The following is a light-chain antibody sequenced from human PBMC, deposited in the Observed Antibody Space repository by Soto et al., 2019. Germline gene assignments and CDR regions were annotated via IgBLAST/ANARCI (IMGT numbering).Light chain of an antibody. CDR3: CSYAGSYSYA. Sequence: SALTQPASVSGSPGQSITISCTGTSSDVGSYNLVSWYQQHPGKAPKLMIYEGSKRPSGVSNRFSGSKSGNTASLTISGLQAEDEADYYCCSYAGSYSYAFATGTKVTVL. V-gene: IGLV2-23*01. J-gene: IGLJ1*01. CDR2: EGS. CDR1: SSDVGSYNL.